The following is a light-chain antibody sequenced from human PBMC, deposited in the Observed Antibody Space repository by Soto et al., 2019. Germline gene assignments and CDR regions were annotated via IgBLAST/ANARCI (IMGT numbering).Light chain of an antibody. V-gene: IGLV1-40*01. Sequence: QSVLTQPPSVSGGPGQRVTISCTGSSSNIGAGYDVHWYQQFPGTAPRLLIYANNNRPSGVPDRFSGSKSGTSASLAITGLQADDEAEYYCQSYDFGLSAHNYVFGTGTKVTAL. CDR3: QSYDFGLSAHNYV. CDR1: SSNIGAGYD. CDR2: ANN. J-gene: IGLJ1*01.